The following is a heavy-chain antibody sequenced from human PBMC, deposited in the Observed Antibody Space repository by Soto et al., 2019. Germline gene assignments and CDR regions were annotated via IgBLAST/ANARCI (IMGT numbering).Heavy chain of an antibody. D-gene: IGHD1-26*01. J-gene: IGHJ6*02. CDR3: ASLNNWSSGDGRIDV. V-gene: IGHV1-69*01. CDR2: IMPLYAKP. Sequence: QVQLVQSGAEVKKPGSSVKVSCKASGGTFNTYTISWVRQVPGQGLEWMGGIMPLYAKPTYAQPFLGRLTIAADEHTSKVYMDLSSLRSEDTALYYCASLNNWSSGDGRIDVWGRGTAVSVSS. CDR1: GGTFNTYT.